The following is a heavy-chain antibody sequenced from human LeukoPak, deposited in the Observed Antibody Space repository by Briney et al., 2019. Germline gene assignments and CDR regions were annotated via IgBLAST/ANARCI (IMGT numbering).Heavy chain of an antibody. CDR1: GFTFSSYA. V-gene: IGHV3-23*01. CDR2: ISGSGGST. J-gene: IGHJ4*02. D-gene: IGHD6-19*01. CDR3: AKPGIAVAEDY. Sequence: GGSLRLSCAASGFTFSSYAMSGVRQAPGKGLEWVSAISGSGGSTYYADSVKGRVTISRHNSKNTLYLQMNSLRAEDTAVYYCAKPGIAVAEDYWGQGTLVTVSS.